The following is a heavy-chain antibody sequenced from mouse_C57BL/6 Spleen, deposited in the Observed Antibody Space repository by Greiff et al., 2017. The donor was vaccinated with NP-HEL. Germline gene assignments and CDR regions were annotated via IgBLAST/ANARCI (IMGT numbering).Heavy chain of an antibody. D-gene: IGHD4-1*01. CDR2: INPNNGGT. CDR3: ARKLTGFAY. CDR1: GYTFTDYY. J-gene: IGHJ3*01. Sequence: EVQLQQSGPELVKPGASVKISCKASGYTFTDYYMNWVKQSHGKSLEWIGDINPNNGGTSYNQKFKGKATLTVDKSSSTAYMELRSLTSEDSAVYYCARKLTGFAYWGQGTLVTVSA. V-gene: IGHV1-26*01.